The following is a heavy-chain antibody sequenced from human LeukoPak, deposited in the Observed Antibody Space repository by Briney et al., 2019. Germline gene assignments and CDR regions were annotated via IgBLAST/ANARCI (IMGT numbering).Heavy chain of an antibody. Sequence: PGGSLRLSCAASGFTFSRYATRWVRQTPGKGLEWVAVISYNASNKYYADSVKRRFTISRDNSKKTLYLQMNSLRAEDTAVYYCAKDLKGCSGGSCYLVPYMDIWGKGNTVTISS. V-gene: IGHV3-30*18. J-gene: IGHJ6*03. D-gene: IGHD2-15*01. CDR1: GFTFSRYA. CDR2: ISYNASNK. CDR3: AKDLKGCSGGSCYLVPYMDI.